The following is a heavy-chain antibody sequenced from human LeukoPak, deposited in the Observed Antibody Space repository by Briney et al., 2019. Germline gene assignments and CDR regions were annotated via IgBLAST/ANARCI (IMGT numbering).Heavy chain of an antibody. CDR1: GFTFTSYA. D-gene: IGHD5-18*01. J-gene: IGHJ3*02. Sequence: GRSLRLSCTASGFTFTSYAMHWVRQAPGKGLEWVAVISYDASNKYYADSVKGRFTISRDNSKNTLYLQMNSLRVEDTAIYYCARPSGYSYGPDAFDIWGQGTMVTVSS. CDR2: ISYDASNK. V-gene: IGHV3-30*04. CDR3: ARPSGYSYGPDAFDI.